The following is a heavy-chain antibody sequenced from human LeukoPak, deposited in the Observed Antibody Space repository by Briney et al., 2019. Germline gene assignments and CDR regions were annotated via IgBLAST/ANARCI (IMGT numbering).Heavy chain of an antibody. J-gene: IGHJ4*02. Sequence: PGRSLRLSCAASGFTFSSYGMHWVRQAPSKGLEWVAVISYDGSNKYYADSVKGRFTISRDNSKNTLYLQMNSLRAEDTAVYYCVKTWEQWLWGLDYWGQGTLVTVSS. CDR1: GFTFSSYG. V-gene: IGHV3-30*18. CDR3: VKTWEQWLWGLDY. CDR2: ISYDGSNK. D-gene: IGHD6-19*01.